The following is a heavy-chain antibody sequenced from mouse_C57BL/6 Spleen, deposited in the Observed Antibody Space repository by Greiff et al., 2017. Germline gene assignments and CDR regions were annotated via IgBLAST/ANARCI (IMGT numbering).Heavy chain of an antibody. Sequence: EVKVVESGGDLVKPGGSLKLSCAASGFTFSSYGMSWVRQTPDKRLEWVATISSGGSYTYYPDSVKGRFTISRDNAKNTLYLQMSSLKSEDTAMYDCARQGYYGTAWFAYWGQGTLVTVSA. J-gene: IGHJ3*01. D-gene: IGHD1-1*01. CDR3: ARQGYYGTAWFAY. CDR2: ISSGGSYT. V-gene: IGHV5-6*01. CDR1: GFTFSSYG.